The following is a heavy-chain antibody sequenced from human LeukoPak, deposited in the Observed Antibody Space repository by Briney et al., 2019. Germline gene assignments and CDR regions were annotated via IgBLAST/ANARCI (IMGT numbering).Heavy chain of an antibody. CDR3: AKDRGSGWGGGVFDY. CDR1: GFTFSSHW. V-gene: IGHV3-74*01. Sequence: GGSLRLSCAASGFTFSSHWMHWVRQAPGKGLVWVSRIKSDGITTNYADFVRGRFTISRDNAKNTLYLKMNSLRAEDTAVYYCAKDRGSGWGGGVFDYWGQGTLVTVSS. D-gene: IGHD6-19*01. J-gene: IGHJ4*02. CDR2: IKSDGITT.